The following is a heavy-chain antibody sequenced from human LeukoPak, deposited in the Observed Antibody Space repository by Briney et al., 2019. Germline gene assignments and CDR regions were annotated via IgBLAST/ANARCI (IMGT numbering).Heavy chain of an antibody. J-gene: IGHJ4*02. V-gene: IGHV3-23*01. CDR2: ISGSGGST. CDR3: AKEAYYYDSSGYYFDY. CDR1: GFTFSSYA. D-gene: IGHD3-22*01. Sequence: GGSLRLSCAASGFTFSSYAMSWVRQAPGKGLEWVSAISGSGGSTYYADSVKGRFTISRDNSKNTLYLQMNSRRAEDTAVYYCAKEAYYYDSSGYYFDYWGQGTLVTVSS.